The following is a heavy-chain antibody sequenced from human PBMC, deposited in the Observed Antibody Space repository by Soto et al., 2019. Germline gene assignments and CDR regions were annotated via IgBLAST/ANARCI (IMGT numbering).Heavy chain of an antibody. D-gene: IGHD3-10*01. V-gene: IGHV3-9*01. J-gene: IGHJ6*02. CDR3: ARAYGSGSYLSYYYYGMDV. CDR2: ISWNSGSM. Sequence: SLRLSCAASGFTFDDYAMHWVRQAPGKGLEWVSGISWNSGSMGYADSVKGRFTISRDNAKNSLYLQMNSLRAEDTALYYCARAYGSGSYLSYYYYGMDVWGQGTTVTVSS. CDR1: GFTFDDYA.